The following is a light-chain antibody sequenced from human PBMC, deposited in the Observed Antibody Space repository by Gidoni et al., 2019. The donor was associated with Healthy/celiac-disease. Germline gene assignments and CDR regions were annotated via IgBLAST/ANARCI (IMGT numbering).Light chain of an antibody. CDR3: QQYNSYPWT. CDR2: KAS. J-gene: IGKJ1*01. Sequence: DIQMTQSPSTLSASVGDRVTITCRASQSISSWLAWYQQKPGKAPKLLIYKASSLESGVPSRFSGSGSGTEFPLTISSLQPYDFATYYCQQYNSYPWTFGQGPKVEIK. CDR1: QSISSW. V-gene: IGKV1-5*03.